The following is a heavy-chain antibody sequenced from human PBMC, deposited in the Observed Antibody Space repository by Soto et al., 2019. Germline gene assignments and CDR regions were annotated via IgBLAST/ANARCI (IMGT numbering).Heavy chain of an antibody. J-gene: IGHJ4*02. CDR3: ARDNGVR. V-gene: IGHV3-30-3*01. CDR1: GFTFSSYA. CDR2: ISYDGSNK. Sequence: QVQLVESGGGVVQPGRSLRLSCAASGFTFSSYAMHWVRQAPGKGLEWVAVISYDGSNKYYADSVKGRFTISRDNSKNTLYLQMNSLRAEDTAVYYSARDNGVRWGQGTLVTVSS. D-gene: IGHD2-8*01.